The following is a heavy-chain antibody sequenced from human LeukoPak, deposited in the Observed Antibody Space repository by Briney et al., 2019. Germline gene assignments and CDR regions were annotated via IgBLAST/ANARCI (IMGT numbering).Heavy chain of an antibody. V-gene: IGHV4-39*07. Sequence: PSETLSLTCTVSGGSISSSGYYWGWIRQPPGKGLEWIGSIYYSGSTYYNPSLKSRVTISVDTSKNQFSLKLRSVTAADTAVYYCAGLLWFGELNWFDPWGQGTLVTVSS. D-gene: IGHD3-10*01. CDR3: AGLLWFGELNWFDP. CDR2: IYYSGST. J-gene: IGHJ5*02. CDR1: GGSISSSGYY.